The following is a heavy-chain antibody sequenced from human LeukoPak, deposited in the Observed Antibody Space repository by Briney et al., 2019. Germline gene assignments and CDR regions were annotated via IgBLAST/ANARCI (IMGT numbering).Heavy chain of an antibody. J-gene: IGHJ4*02. Sequence: SETLSLTCTVSGGSISSSSYYWGWIRQPPGKGLEWIGSIYYSGSTYYNPSLKSRVTISVDTSKNQFSLKLSSVTAADTAVYYCARRFGSGWFPRGFDYWGQGTLVTVSS. CDR2: IYYSGST. CDR3: ARRFGSGWFPRGFDY. CDR1: GGSISSSSYY. D-gene: IGHD6-19*01. V-gene: IGHV4-39*01.